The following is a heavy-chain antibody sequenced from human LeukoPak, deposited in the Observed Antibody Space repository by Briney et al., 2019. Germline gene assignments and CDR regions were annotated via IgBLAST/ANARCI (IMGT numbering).Heavy chain of an antibody. Sequence: GGSLRLSCGVSGFSFKLYYMSWVRQAPGKGLEWVSAISGSGGSTYYADSVKGRFTISRDNSKNTLYLQMNSLRAEDTAVYYCAKQGSGIAAAGTPYYYYMDVWGKGTTVTVSS. CDR1: GFSFKLYY. CDR3: AKQGSGIAAAGTPYYYYMDV. V-gene: IGHV3-23*01. J-gene: IGHJ6*03. CDR2: ISGSGGST. D-gene: IGHD6-13*01.